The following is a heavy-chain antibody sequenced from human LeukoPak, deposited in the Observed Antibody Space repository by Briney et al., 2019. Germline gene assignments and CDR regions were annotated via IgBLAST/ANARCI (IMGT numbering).Heavy chain of an antibody. Sequence: ASVKVSCKVSGYTLTELSMHWVRQAPGKGLEWMGGFDPEDGETIYAQKFQGRVTMTEDTSTDTAYMELSSLRSEDTAVYYCATVKWELAYFDYWGQGTLVTVSS. V-gene: IGHV1-24*01. J-gene: IGHJ4*02. D-gene: IGHD1-26*01. CDR3: ATVKWELAYFDY. CDR1: GYTLTELS. CDR2: FDPEDGET.